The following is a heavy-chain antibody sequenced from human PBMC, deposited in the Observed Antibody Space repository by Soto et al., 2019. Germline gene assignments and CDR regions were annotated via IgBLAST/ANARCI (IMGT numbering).Heavy chain of an antibody. J-gene: IGHJ4*02. V-gene: IGHV3-64*01. CDR2: ISSNGGST. Sequence: GGSLRLSCAASGFTFSSYAMHWVRQAPGKGLEYVSAISSNGGSTYYANSVKGRFTISRDNSKNTLYLQMGSLRAEDMAVYYCARDPGLLWFGELPRPYFDYWGQGTLVTVSS. CDR1: GFTFSSYA. CDR3: ARDPGLLWFGELPRPYFDY. D-gene: IGHD3-10*01.